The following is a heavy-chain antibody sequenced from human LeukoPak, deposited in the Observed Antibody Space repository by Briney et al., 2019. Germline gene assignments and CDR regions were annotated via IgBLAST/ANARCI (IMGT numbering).Heavy chain of an antibody. V-gene: IGHV1-24*01. CDR1: GYTLTELS. CDR2: FDPEDGET. J-gene: IGHJ4*02. CDR3: ARDLDNIAVAGIDY. D-gene: IGHD6-19*01. Sequence: GASVKVSCKVSGYTLTELSMHWVRQAPGKGLEWMGGFDPEDGETMYAQKFQGRVTITADKSTSTAYMELSSLRSEDTAVYYCARDLDNIAVAGIDYWGQGTLVTVSS.